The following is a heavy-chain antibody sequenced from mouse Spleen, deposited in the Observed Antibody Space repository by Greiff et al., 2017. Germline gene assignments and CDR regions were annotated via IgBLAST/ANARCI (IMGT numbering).Heavy chain of an antibody. CDR2: INPNNGGT. D-gene: IGHD1-1*01. Sequence: VQLQQSGPELVKPGASVKISCKASGYTFTDYYMNWVKQSHGKSLEWIGDINPNNGGTSYNQKFKGKATLTVDKSSSTAYMELRSLTSEDSAVYYCARAYYYGSSYYYAMDYWGQGTSVTVSS. V-gene: IGHV1-26*01. J-gene: IGHJ4*01. CDR3: ARAYYYGSSYYYAMDY. CDR1: GYTFTDYY.